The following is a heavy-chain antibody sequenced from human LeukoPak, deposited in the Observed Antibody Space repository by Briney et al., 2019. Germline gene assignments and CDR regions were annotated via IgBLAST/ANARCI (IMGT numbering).Heavy chain of an antibody. CDR1: GFTFSSYE. CDR3: ASNFYYGSGKKRYYYMDV. CDR2: ISSSGSTI. Sequence: GGSLRLSCAASGFTFSSYEMNWVRQAPGKGLEWVPYISSSGSTIYYADSVKGRYTISRDNAKNSLYLQMNSLRAEDTAVYYCASNFYYGSGKKRYYYMDVWGKGTTVTISS. V-gene: IGHV3-48*03. J-gene: IGHJ6*03. D-gene: IGHD3-10*01.